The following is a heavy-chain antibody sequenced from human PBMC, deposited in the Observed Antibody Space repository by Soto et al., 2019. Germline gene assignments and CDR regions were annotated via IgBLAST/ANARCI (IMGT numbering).Heavy chain of an antibody. Sequence: QITLNESGPTQVKPRQTLTLTCTFSGFSLTTSGVGVGWIRRSPGKAPEWLAIIYWDDDKRYSPSLKSRLTITKDTSKNQVVLTMADLDPADTATYYCAHRVLRTVFGLVTTTAIYFDFWGQGTPVAVSS. CDR1: GFSLTTSGVG. CDR3: AHRVLRTVFGLVTTTAIYFDF. CDR2: IYWDDDK. D-gene: IGHD3-3*01. J-gene: IGHJ4*02. V-gene: IGHV2-5*02.